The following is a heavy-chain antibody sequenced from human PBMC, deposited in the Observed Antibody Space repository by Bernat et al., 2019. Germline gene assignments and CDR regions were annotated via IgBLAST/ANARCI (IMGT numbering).Heavy chain of an antibody. V-gene: IGHV3-30-3*01. Sequence: VQLVESGGGVERPGGSLRLSCAASGFTFSSYAMHWVRQAPGKGLEWVAVISYDGSNKYYADSVKGRFTISRDNSKNTLYLQMNSLRAEDTAVYYCARDLDAFDIWGQGTMVTVSS. CDR1: GFTFSSYA. CDR3: ARDLDAFDI. J-gene: IGHJ3*02. CDR2: ISYDGSNK.